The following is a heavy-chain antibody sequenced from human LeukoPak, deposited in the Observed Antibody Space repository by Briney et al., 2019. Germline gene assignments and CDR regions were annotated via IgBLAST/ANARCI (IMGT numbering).Heavy chain of an antibody. CDR3: ARDRREGSSGYDY. Sequence: ASVTVSCKASGGTFSSYAISWVRQAPGQGLEWMGGIIPIFGTANYAQKFQGRVTITADESTSTAYMELSSLRSEDTAVYYCARDRREGSSGYDYWGQGTLVTVSS. V-gene: IGHV1-69*13. CDR2: IIPIFGTA. CDR1: GGTFSSYA. D-gene: IGHD3-22*01. J-gene: IGHJ4*02.